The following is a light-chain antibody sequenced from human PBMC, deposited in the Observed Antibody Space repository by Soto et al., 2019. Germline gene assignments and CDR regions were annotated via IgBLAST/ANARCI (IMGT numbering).Light chain of an antibody. J-gene: IGKJ5*01. V-gene: IGKV3-15*01. CDR1: QSVNSN. CDR3: KKYSKWPIT. Sequence: EMVMQQSPAILSVSPGARAPLSGRASQSVNSNYLAWYQQHPGQPTRLLIYGISTRATGIPARFSGSGSGTEFSLTISSLQSEEFAVYYCKKYSKWPITVGQGTRLEIK. CDR2: GIS.